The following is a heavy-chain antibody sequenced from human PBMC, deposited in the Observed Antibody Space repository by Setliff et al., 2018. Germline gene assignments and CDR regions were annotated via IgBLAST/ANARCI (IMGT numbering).Heavy chain of an antibody. CDR3: ARDNRARHYMDV. V-gene: IGHV4-4*07. D-gene: IGHD3-10*01. CDR1: GGSFSTYF. Sequence: SETLSLTCAVYGGSFSTYFWSWIRQPAGKKLEWIGRIHASGSPDYNPSFKSRVTISRDTSTNQFSLNLSSVTAADTAVYYCARDNRARHYMDVWGKGTTVTVSS. CDR2: IHASGSP. J-gene: IGHJ6*03.